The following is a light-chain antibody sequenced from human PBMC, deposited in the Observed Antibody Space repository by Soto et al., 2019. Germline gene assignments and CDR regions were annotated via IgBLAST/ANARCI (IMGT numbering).Light chain of an antibody. J-gene: IGKJ1*01. V-gene: IGKV1-5*03. CDR3: QHYNTYPWT. CDR2: KAS. Sequence: DIQMTQSPSTLSASVGDRVTITCRASQSISSWVAWYQQKPGKGPKLLIYKASHLESGVPSRFSGSGSGTEFTLTISSLHPGDFATYYCQHYNTYPWTFGHGTKVDIK. CDR1: QSISSW.